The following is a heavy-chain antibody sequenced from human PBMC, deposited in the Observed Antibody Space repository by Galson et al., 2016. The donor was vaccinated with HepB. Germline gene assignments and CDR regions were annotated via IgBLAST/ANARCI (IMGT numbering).Heavy chain of an antibody. D-gene: IGHD3-10*01. CDR2: IRGKAYGETT. CDR1: GFTFGDYA. V-gene: IGHV3-49*04. J-gene: IGHJ4*02. CDR3: SRVGYLHDSGSYQPF. Sequence: SLRLSCAASGFTFGDYAMTWVRQAPGKGLEWVALIRGKAYGETTEYAASVKGRFTISRDDSKSIAYLQMESLRDGDTAVYSCSRVGYLHDSGSYQPFWGQGTLVTVSS.